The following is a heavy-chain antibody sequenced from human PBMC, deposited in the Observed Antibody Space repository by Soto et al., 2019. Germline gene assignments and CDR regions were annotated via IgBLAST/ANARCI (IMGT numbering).Heavy chain of an antibody. Sequence: GGSLRLSCTASGFTFGDYAMSWFRQAPGKGLEWVGFIRSKAYGGTTEYAASVKGRFTISRDDSKSIAYLQMNSLKTEDTAVYYCTRERYCSGGSCYSGYYMDVWGKGTTVTVSS. CDR2: IRSKAYGGTT. CDR1: GFTFGDYA. J-gene: IGHJ6*03. CDR3: TRERYCSGGSCYSGYYMDV. V-gene: IGHV3-49*03. D-gene: IGHD2-15*01.